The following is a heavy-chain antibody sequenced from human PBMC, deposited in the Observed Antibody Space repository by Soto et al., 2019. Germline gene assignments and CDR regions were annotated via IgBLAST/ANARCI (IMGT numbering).Heavy chain of an antibody. CDR2: ISYDGSNK. CDR1: GFTFSSYG. V-gene: IGHV3-30*18. Sequence: PGGSLRLSCAASGFTFSSYGMHWVRQAPGKGLEWVAVISYDGSNKYYADSVKGRFTISRDNSKNTLYLQMNSLRAEDTAVYYCAKESMIVVVIDEYYFDYWGQGTLVTVSS. D-gene: IGHD3-22*01. CDR3: AKESMIVVVIDEYYFDY. J-gene: IGHJ4*02.